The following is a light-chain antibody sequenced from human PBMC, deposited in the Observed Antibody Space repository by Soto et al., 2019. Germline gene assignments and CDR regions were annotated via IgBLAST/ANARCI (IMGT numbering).Light chain of an antibody. CDR3: QSYDSSLSVV. CDR1: NSDIGDWNY. CDR2: EVN. Sequence: QSALTQPASVSGSPGQSITISCTGANSDIGDWNYVSWYQQSPGKAPKLIIYEVNYRPSGVPDRFSGSKSGTSASLAITGLQAEDEADYYCQSYDSSLSVVFGGGTKLTVL. V-gene: IGLV2-14*01. J-gene: IGLJ2*01.